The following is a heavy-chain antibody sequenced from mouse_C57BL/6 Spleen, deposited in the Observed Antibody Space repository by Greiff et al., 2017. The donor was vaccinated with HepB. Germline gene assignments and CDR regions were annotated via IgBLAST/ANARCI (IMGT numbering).Heavy chain of an antibody. D-gene: IGHD2-3*01. Sequence: VKQRPGQGLEWIGMIHPNSGSTNYNEKFKSKATLTVDKSSSTAYMQLSSLTSEDSAVYYCAREGWLPNYFDYWGQGTTLTVSS. J-gene: IGHJ2*01. V-gene: IGHV1-64*01. CDR2: IHPNSGST. CDR3: AREGWLPNYFDY.